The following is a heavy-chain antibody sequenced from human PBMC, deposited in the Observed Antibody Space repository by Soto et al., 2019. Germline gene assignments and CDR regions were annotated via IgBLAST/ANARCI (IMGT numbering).Heavy chain of an antibody. CDR3: ARSYGDDYYFGLDV. V-gene: IGHV3-73*01. Sequence: GGSLRLSCATSGFTFSGCGMHWVRQASGKGLEWVGHIRNKANNYAAAYAGSLKGRFTISRDDSKNTAYLQMDTLKTEDTAVYYCARSYGDDYYFGLDVWGQGTTVTV. CDR2: IRNKANNYAA. J-gene: IGHJ6*02. CDR1: GFTFSGCG. D-gene: IGHD4-17*01.